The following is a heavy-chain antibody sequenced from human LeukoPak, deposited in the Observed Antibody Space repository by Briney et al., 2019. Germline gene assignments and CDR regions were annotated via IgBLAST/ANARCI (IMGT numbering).Heavy chain of an antibody. CDR3: AREVMDNLRFDY. V-gene: IGHV1-46*01. CDR2: INPSGGDT. CDR1: GYTFTSYY. J-gene: IGHJ4*02. D-gene: IGHD1-14*01. Sequence: ASVKVSCKASGYTFTSYYMHWVRQAPGQGLEWMGIINPSGGDTSYAQKFQGRLTMTRGTSTNTVYMELTSLRSEDTAVYYCAREVMDNLRFDYWGQGTLVTVSS.